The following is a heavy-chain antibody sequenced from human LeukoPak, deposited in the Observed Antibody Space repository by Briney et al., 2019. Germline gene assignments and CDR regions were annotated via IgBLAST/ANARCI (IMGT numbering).Heavy chain of an antibody. J-gene: IGHJ4*02. D-gene: IGHD3-22*01. Sequence: PSETLSLTCSVSGGSISGYYWNWIRQPPGKGLEWIGYRYYTGSAHYNPSLRSRVTISVDTSKNQCSLNLSSVTAADTAVYYCARHYYDSSGYHPFDYWGQGTLVTVSS. CDR3: ARHYYDSSGYHPFDY. CDR1: GGSISGYY. V-gene: IGHV4-59*01. CDR2: RYYTGSA.